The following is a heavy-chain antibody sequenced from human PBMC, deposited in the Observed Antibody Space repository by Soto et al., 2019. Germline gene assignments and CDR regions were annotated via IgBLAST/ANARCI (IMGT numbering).Heavy chain of an antibody. V-gene: IGHV1-46*01. CDR1: GYTFTSDY. CDR3: ARQGYSYGPKNYGMDV. CDR2: INPGDGAT. Sequence: ASVKVSCKASGYTFTSDYMHWVRQAPGQGLEWMGRINPGDGATIYSQNFQGRFSVTRDTSTSTVHMEMSSLKASDTAMYYCARQGYSYGPKNYGMDVWGQGTTVTVSS. D-gene: IGHD5-18*01. J-gene: IGHJ6*02.